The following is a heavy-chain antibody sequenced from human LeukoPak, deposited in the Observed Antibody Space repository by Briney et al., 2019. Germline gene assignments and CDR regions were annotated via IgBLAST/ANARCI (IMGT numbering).Heavy chain of an antibody. Sequence: ASVKVSCKASGYTFTGYYMHWVRQAPGQGLEWMGWINPNSGGTNYAQKFQGRVTMTRDTSTSTVYMELSSLRSEDTAVYYCARGSGSYYRTLDAFDIWGQGTMVTVSS. V-gene: IGHV1-2*02. CDR2: INPNSGGT. CDR3: ARGSGSYYRTLDAFDI. J-gene: IGHJ3*02. CDR1: GYTFTGYY. D-gene: IGHD1-26*01.